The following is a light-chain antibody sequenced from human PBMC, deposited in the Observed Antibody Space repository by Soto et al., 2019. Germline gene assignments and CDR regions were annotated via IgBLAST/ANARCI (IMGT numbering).Light chain of an antibody. Sequence: QSVLTQPPSVSAAPGQKVTISCSGSSSNIGNNYVSLYQHLPGTAPKLLIYDNNKRPSGIPDRFSGSKSGTSATLGITGLQTGDEADYYCGTWDSSLSAVVFGGGTKLTVL. CDR2: DNN. J-gene: IGLJ2*01. CDR3: GTWDSSLSAVV. V-gene: IGLV1-51*01. CDR1: SSNIGNNY.